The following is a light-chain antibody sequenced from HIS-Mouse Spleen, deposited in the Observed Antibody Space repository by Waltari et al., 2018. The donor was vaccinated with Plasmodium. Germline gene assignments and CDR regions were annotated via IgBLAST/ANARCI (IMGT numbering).Light chain of an antibody. Sequence: EIVLTQSPGTLSLSPGERATLSCRASQSVSSSYLAWYQQKPGQAPRLLIDGASSRATGIPDRFSGSGSGTYFTLTISRLEPEDFAVYYCQQYGSSGTFGQGTKVEIK. CDR2: GAS. V-gene: IGKV3-20*01. CDR1: QSVSSSY. CDR3: QQYGSSGT. J-gene: IGKJ1*01.